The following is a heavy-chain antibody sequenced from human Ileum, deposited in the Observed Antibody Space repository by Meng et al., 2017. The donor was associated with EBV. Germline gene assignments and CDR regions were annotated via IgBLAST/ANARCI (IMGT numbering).Heavy chain of an antibody. Sequence: GLLDGGGAVLVAPSGTLSLHWVVSCCSVSTGNWWSWVRQSPGKGLEWIGEIYQSGSTNYNPSLESRVTISLDKSENQLSLRLTSVTAADTAVYYCAREGGSFDILTGYDIWGQGTLVTVSS. V-gene: IGHV4-4*02. CDR3: AREGGSFDILTGYDI. J-gene: IGHJ4*02. CDR1: CCSVSTGNW. D-gene: IGHD3-9*01. CDR2: IYQSGST.